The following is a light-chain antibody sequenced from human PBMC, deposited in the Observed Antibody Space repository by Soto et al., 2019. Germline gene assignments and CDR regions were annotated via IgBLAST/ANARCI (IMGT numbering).Light chain of an antibody. V-gene: IGLV2-14*01. J-gene: IGLJ2*01. CDR3: SSSTSSSTKV. CDR2: DVS. CDR1: SSDVGGYNY. Sequence: QSALTQPASVSGSHGQSITISCTGTSSDVGGYNYVSWYQQHPGKAPKLMIYDVSNRPSGVSNRFSGSKSGNTASLTISGLQAEDEADYYCSSSTSSSTKVFGRRTKLTVL.